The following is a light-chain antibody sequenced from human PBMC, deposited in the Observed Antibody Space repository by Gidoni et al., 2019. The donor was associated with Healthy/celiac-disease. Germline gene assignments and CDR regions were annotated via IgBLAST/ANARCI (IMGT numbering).Light chain of an antibody. Sequence: EIVLTQSPATLSVSPGERATLSCRASQSVSSNLAWYQQKPGQAPRLLIYGASTRATGIPARFSGSGSGTEFTLTISSLQSEDFAVYYCQQYNNWLFTVGGGTKVEIK. V-gene: IGKV3-15*01. J-gene: IGKJ4*01. CDR2: GAS. CDR3: QQYNNWLFT. CDR1: QSVSSN.